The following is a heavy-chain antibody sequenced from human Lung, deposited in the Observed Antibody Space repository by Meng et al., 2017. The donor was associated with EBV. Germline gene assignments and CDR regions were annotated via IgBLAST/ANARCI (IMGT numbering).Heavy chain of an antibody. D-gene: IGHD3-9*01. CDR3: VRVDMG. CDR1: GFTFSRSW. Sequence: EVQLVECGGCLVQPGVSLRLSCAASGFTFSRSWMQWVRQAPGKGLVWVSRINSDGTTTTYADSVKGRFTISRDNARNTLYLQMNSLTAEDTGVYYCVRVDMGWGQGTLVTVSS. CDR2: INSDGTTT. J-gene: IGHJ4*02. V-gene: IGHV3-74*01.